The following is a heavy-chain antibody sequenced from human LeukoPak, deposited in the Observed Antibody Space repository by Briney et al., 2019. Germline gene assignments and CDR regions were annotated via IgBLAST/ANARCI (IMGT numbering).Heavy chain of an antibody. D-gene: IGHD2-2*01. CDR3: ARSNQIVVVPAAERGWFDP. CDR1: GGSISSGGYY. V-gene: IGHV4-31*03. Sequence: PSETVSLTCTVSGGSISSGGYYWSWIRQHPGKGLEWIGYIYYSGSTYYNPSLKSRVTISVDTSKNQFSLKLSSVTAADTAVYYCARSNQIVVVPAAERGWFDPWGQGTLVTVSS. J-gene: IGHJ5*02. CDR2: IYYSGST.